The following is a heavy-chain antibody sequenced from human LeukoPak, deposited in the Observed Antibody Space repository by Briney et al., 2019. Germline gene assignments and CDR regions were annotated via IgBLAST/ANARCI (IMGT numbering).Heavy chain of an antibody. V-gene: IGHV4-39*07. CDR1: GGSITSSSYY. CDR2: IYYSGTT. Sequence: SETLSLTCTVSGGSITSSSYYWGWIRQPPGKGLEWIGSIYYSGTTHYNPSLKSRVTISTDTSKNQFSLKLSSVTAADTAVYYCASSTYCSGGSCYSYWGQGTLVTVSS. J-gene: IGHJ4*02. CDR3: ASSTYCSGGSCYSY. D-gene: IGHD2-15*01.